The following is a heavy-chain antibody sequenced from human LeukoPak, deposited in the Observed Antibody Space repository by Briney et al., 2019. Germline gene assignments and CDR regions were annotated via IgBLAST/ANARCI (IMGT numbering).Heavy chain of an antibody. CDR3: ASLYCSGTSCY. D-gene: IGHD2-2*01. J-gene: IGHJ4*02. V-gene: IGHV4-34*01. Sequence: PSETLSLTCAVYGGSFSGYYWSWIRQPPGKGLEWIGEINHSGSTNYNPSLKSRVTISVDTSKNQFSLKLSSVTAADTAVYYCASLYCSGTSCYWGQGTLVTVSS. CDR2: INHSGST. CDR1: GGSFSGYY.